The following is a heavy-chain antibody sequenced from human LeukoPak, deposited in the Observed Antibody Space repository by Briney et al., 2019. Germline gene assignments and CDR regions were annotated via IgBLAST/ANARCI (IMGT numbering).Heavy chain of an antibody. J-gene: IGHJ4*02. CDR1: GGSISSGRYY. Sequence: PSETLSLTCTVSGGSISSGRYYWGWIRQPPGTGLEWIGNIYYSGSTYYNPSLKSRVTISVDTSKNQFSLKLSSVTAADTAVYCCARQYVAVAGLEKFFDYWGQGTLVTVSS. CDR2: IYYSGST. D-gene: IGHD6-19*01. CDR3: ARQYVAVAGLEKFFDY. V-gene: IGHV4-39*01.